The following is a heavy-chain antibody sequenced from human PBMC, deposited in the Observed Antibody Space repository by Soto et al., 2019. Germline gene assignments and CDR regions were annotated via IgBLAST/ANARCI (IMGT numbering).Heavy chain of an antibody. CDR1: GGSVSSGSYY. Sequence: QVQLQESGPGLVKPSETLSLTCTVSGGSVSSGSYYWSWIRQPPGKGLEWIGYIYYSGSTNYNPSPKRRVTPSVDTSQNQFPLKLSSVTAADTAVYYCARHRIAAAGSGGWFDPWGQGTLVTVSS. J-gene: IGHJ5*02. V-gene: IGHV4-61*01. CDR3: ARHRIAAAGSGGWFDP. CDR2: IYYSGST. D-gene: IGHD6-13*01.